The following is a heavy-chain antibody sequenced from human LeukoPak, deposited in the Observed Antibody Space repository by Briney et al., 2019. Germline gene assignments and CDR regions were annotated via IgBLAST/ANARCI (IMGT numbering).Heavy chain of an antibody. CDR2: IRSKAYGGTT. CDR1: GFTVSSNY. Sequence: PGWSLRLSCAASGFTVSSNYMSWVRQAPWKGLESVGFIRSKAYGGTTEYAASVKGRFTISRDDSKSIAYLQMNSLKTEDTAVYYCTRSFIWFGESVYYMDVWGKGTTVTVSS. V-gene: IGHV3-49*04. J-gene: IGHJ6*03. CDR3: TRSFIWFGESVYYMDV. D-gene: IGHD3-10*01.